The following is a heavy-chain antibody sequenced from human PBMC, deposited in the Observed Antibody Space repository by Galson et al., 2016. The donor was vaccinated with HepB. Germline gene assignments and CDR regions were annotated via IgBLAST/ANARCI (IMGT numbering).Heavy chain of an antibody. CDR1: GSSISSGGYY. D-gene: IGHD5-12*01. J-gene: IGHJ2*01. V-gene: IGHV4-31*03. CDR2: IYYSGST. Sequence: TLSLTCTVSGSSISSGGYYWSWIRQHPGKGLEWIGYIYYSGSTSYNPSLKSRVTISVDTSKNQFSLKLSSVTAADTAVYYCARVATSYYWYFDLWGRGTLVTVSS. CDR3: ARVATSYYWYFDL.